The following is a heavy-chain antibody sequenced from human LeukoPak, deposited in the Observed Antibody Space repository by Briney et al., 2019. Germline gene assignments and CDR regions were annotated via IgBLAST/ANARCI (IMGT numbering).Heavy chain of an antibody. CDR3: AKDRYYASGSSYRNAFDI. CDR2: ISGGGGST. V-gene: IGHV3-23*01. D-gene: IGHD3-10*01. CDR1: GFTFSSYA. J-gene: IGHJ3*02. Sequence: GGSLRLSCAASGFTFSSYAMSWVRQAPRKGREWVSAISGGGGSTYYADSVKGRFTISRDNSKNTLHLQMNSLRAEDTAVYYCAKDRYYASGSSYRNAFDIWGQGTMVTVSS.